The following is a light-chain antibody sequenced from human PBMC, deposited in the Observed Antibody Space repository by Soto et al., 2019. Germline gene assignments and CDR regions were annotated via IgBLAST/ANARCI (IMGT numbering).Light chain of an antibody. CDR1: QSISSW. CDR3: QQSET. Sequence: DIQMTQSPSTLSASVGDRVTITCRASQSISSWLAWYQQKPVKAPKLLIYKASSLESGVPSRFSGSGSGTEFTLTISSLQPDDFATYYCQQSETLGQGTKVDIK. J-gene: IGKJ1*01. V-gene: IGKV1-5*03. CDR2: KAS.